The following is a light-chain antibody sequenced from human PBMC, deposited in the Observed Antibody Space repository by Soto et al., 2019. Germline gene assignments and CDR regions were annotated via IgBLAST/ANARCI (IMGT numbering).Light chain of an antibody. V-gene: IGLV2-14*01. J-gene: IGLJ2*01. Sequence: QSALTQPASVSGSPGQSIIISCTGTSSDIGGYDYVSWHQQHPGKAPKLIIYEVINRPSGVSHRFSASKSGNTASLTISGLQAEDEADYYCSSYTSNYTVIFGGGTKVTVL. CDR1: SSDIGGYDY. CDR3: SSYTSNYTVI. CDR2: EVI.